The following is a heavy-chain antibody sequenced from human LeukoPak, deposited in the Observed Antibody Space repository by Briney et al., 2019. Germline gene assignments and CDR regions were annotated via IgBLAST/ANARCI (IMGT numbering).Heavy chain of an antibody. CDR3: ARDLPIYFDWFLWDY. CDR2: ISAYNGNT. CDR1: GYTFTSYG. J-gene: IGHJ4*02. D-gene: IGHD3-9*01. Sequence: ASVKVSCKASGYTFTSYGISWVRQAPGQGLEWMGWISAYNGNTNYAQKLQGRVTMTTDTSTSTDYMELRSLRSDDTAVYYCARDLPIYFDWFLWDYWGQGTLVTVSS. V-gene: IGHV1-18*01.